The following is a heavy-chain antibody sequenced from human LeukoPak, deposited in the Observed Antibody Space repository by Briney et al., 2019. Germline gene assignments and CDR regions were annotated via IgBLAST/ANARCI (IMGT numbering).Heavy chain of an antibody. D-gene: IGHD6-13*01. V-gene: IGHV3-23*01. CDR2: ISGSGGAT. CDR1: RFTFSTYA. CDR3: AKDNGEQQLVDYFDY. J-gene: IGHJ4*02. Sequence: GGSLRLSCAASRFTFSTYAMSWVRQAPGKGLEMVSAISGSGGATFYADSVRGRFTISRDNSKNTLYLQMNSLRAEDTAVYYCAKDNGEQQLVDYFDYWGQGTLVTVSS.